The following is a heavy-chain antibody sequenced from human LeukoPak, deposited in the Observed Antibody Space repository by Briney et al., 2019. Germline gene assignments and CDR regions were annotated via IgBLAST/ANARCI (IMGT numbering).Heavy chain of an antibody. D-gene: IGHD5-24*01. J-gene: IGHJ4*02. Sequence: SETLSLTCAVYGGSFSGYYWSWIRQPPGKGLEWIGEINHSGSTNYNPSLKSRVTISVDTSNNQFSLKLSSVTAADTAVYYCARVSGRWLQTRYYFDYWGQGTLVTVSS. CDR1: GGSFSGYY. CDR3: ARVSGRWLQTRYYFDY. V-gene: IGHV4-34*01. CDR2: INHSGST.